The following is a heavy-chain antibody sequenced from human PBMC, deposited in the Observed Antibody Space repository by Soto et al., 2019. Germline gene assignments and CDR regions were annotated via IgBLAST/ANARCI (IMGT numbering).Heavy chain of an antibody. CDR1: GSSISSGDYY. CDR2: IYYSGST. J-gene: IGHJ4*02. V-gene: IGHV4-30-4*01. Sequence: PWETLSLTCTVAGSSISSGDYYWSWIRQPPGKGLEWIGYIYYSGSTYYNPSLKSRVTISVDTSKNQFSLELSSVTAADTAVYYCARGIVVVTAILSPFFDYWGQGTLVTVSS. CDR3: ARGIVVVTAILSPFFDY. D-gene: IGHD2-21*02.